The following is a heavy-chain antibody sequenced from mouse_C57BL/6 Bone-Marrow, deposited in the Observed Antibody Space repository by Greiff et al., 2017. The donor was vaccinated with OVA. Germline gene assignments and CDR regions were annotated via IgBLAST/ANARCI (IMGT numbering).Heavy chain of an antibody. Sequence: QVQLQQPGAELVRPGSSVKLSCKASGYTFTSYWMDWVKQRPGQGLEWIGNIYPTDSVTHYNQKFKDKATLTVAKSSSTAYMQRSSLTAGYCAVWFCARGLGCFDYWGQGTTLTVSS. CDR2: IYPTDSVT. CDR3: ARGLGCFDY. J-gene: IGHJ2*01. V-gene: IGHV1-61*01. CDR1: GYTFTSYW. D-gene: IGHD4-1*01.